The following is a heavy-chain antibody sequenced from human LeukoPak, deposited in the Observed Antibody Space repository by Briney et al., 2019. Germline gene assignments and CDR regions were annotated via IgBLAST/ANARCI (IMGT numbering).Heavy chain of an antibody. J-gene: IGHJ5*02. V-gene: IGHV4-39*07. Sequence: SETLSLTCSVSGGSISSSSYYWGWIRQPPGKGLEWIGSIYYSGSTYYNPSLKSRVTISVDTSKNQFSLKLSSVTAADTAVYYCAESPHYYGSGSRINWFDPWGQGTLVTVSS. CDR3: AESPHYYGSGSRINWFDP. CDR2: IYYSGST. D-gene: IGHD3-10*01. CDR1: GGSISSSSYY.